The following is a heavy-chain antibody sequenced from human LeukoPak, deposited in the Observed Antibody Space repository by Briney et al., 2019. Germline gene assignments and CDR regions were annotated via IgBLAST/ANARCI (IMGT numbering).Heavy chain of an antibody. CDR1: GASISSYY. J-gene: IGHJ4*02. CDR3: AREWVENSSWYPLDS. V-gene: IGHV4-4*07. D-gene: IGHD6-13*01. Sequence: SETLSLTCTVSGASISSYYWRWVRQPAGEGLEWIGRIYTSGSTNYKPSLKSRVTMSVDTSKYQFSLKLTSVTAADTAGYYCAREWVENSSWYPLDSWGPGTLVTVSS. CDR2: IYTSGST.